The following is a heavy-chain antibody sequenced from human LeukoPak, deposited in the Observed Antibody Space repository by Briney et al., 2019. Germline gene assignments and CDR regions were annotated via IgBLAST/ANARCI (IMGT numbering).Heavy chain of an antibody. V-gene: IGHV1-2*02. CDR3: ARDYRTMVRGVCTKMDY. Sequence: ASVKVSCKTSGYTFSGYYMRWVRQAPGQGLEWMGWIYPNSGGTNYAQKFQGRVTMTRDTSISTAYMELSRLRSDDTAVYYCARDYRTMVRGVCTKMDYWGQGTLVTVSS. D-gene: IGHD3-10*01. CDR1: GYTFSGYY. CDR2: IYPNSGGT. J-gene: IGHJ4*02.